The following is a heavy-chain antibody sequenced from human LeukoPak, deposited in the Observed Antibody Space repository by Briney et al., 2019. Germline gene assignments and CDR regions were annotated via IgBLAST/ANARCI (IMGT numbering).Heavy chain of an antibody. Sequence: SETLSLTCTVSGGSISSSSYYWGWIRQPPGKGLEWIGSIYYSGSTYYNPSLKSRVTISVDTSKNQFSLKLSSVTAADTAVYYCARRWDYYDSSAPPLYFDYWGQGTLVTVSS. CDR3: ARRWDYYDSSAPPLYFDY. CDR2: IYYSGST. CDR1: GGSISSSSYY. J-gene: IGHJ4*02. V-gene: IGHV4-39*01. D-gene: IGHD3-22*01.